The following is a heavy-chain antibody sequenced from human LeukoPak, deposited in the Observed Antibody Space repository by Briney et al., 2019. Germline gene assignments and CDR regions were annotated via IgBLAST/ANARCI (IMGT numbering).Heavy chain of an antibody. CDR1: GFTFNNYA. CDR3: ARYCGGDCYGMDV. V-gene: IGHV3-33*03. D-gene: IGHD2-21*02. CDR2: IWYDGSNE. J-gene: IGHJ6*02. Sequence: GGSLRLSCAAFGFTFNNYAMHWVRQAPGKGLRWVAVIWYDGSNEYYADSVKGRFTISRDNSKNTLYLQMNSLRAEDTAVYYCARYCGGDCYGMDVWGQGTTVTVSS.